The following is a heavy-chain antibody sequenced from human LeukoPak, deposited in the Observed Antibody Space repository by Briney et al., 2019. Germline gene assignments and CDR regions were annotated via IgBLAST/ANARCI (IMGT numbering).Heavy chain of an antibody. J-gene: IGHJ4*02. CDR3: ARAAIVVVPAAIGY. CDR1: GYPFTSFD. V-gene: IGHV1-8*01. D-gene: IGHD2-2*02. CDR2: MNPDTSNT. Sequence: ASVKVSCKTSGYPFTSFDINWVRQAAGQGLEWMGWMNPDTSNTMYAPKFQGRLTFTRDISVGTAYMELSSLRSEDTAVYYCARAAIVVVPAAIGYWGQGTLVTVSS.